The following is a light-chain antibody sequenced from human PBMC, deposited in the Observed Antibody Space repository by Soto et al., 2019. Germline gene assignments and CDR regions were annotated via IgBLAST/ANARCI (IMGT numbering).Light chain of an antibody. Sequence: DIQMTQSPSSLSASVGDRVTITCRASQSISTYLAWYQQKPGKVPQILISAASALHSGVPSRFSGSGSGTDFTLTISSLQPEDVATYYCQKYNSAPWTFGQGTKVDIK. V-gene: IGKV1-27*01. CDR3: QKYNSAPWT. J-gene: IGKJ1*01. CDR2: AAS. CDR1: QSISTY.